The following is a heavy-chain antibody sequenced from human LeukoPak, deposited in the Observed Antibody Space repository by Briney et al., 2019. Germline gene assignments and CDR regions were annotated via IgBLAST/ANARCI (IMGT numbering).Heavy chain of an antibody. CDR3: ARDSIAVAGFAFDI. CDR2: ISAYNGNT. V-gene: IGHV1-18*01. J-gene: IGHJ3*02. CDR1: GYTFTSYG. Sequence: GASVKVSCKASGYTFTSYGISWARQAPGQGLEWMGWISAYNGNTNYAQKLQGRVTMTTDTSTSTAYMELRSLRSDDTAVYYCARDSIAVAGFAFDIWGQGTMVTVSS. D-gene: IGHD6-19*01.